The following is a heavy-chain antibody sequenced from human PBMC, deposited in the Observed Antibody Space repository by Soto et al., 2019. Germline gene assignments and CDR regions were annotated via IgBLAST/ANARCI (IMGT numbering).Heavy chain of an antibody. D-gene: IGHD6-6*01. CDR1: GFTFSNDA. V-gene: IGHV3-23*01. CDR3: ARGSGTSSTWTH. CDR2: IRGDTVFT. J-gene: IGHJ4*02. Sequence: PGGSLRLSCAASGFTFSNDAMTWVRQAPGRGLEWLSLIRGDTVFTEYADSVRGRFIISRDNSKQTVYLEMRTLRVEDTALYYCARGSGTSSTWTHWGQGTLVTVSS.